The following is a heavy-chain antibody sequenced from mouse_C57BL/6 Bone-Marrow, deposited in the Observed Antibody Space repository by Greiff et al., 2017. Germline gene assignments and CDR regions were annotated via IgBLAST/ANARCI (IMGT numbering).Heavy chain of an antibody. CDR3: ASIYPCYAMDY. J-gene: IGHJ4*01. CDR2: IYPRSGNT. CDR1: GYTFTSYG. V-gene: IGHV1-81*01. D-gene: IGHD1-1*01. Sequence: VQLMESGAELARPGASVKLSCKASGYTFTSYGISWVKQRTGQGLEWIGEIYPRSGNTYYNEKFKGKATLTADKSSSTAYMELRSLTSEDSAVYFCASIYPCYAMDYWGQGTSVTVSS.